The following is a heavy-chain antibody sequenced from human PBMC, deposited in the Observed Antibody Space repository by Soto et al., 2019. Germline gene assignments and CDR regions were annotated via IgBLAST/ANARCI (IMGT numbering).Heavy chain of an antibody. J-gene: IGHJ6*02. CDR2: IIPTFGAA. D-gene: IGHD3-10*01. CDR3: ARSPSGASHYGMDV. Sequence: SVKVSCKASGGTFSSDAISWVRQAPGQGLEWMGGIIPTFGAANYAQKFQGRVTMTANESTRTAYMDLSSLRSDDTAVYYCARSPSGASHYGMDVWGQGPTGTVSS. CDR1: GGTFSSDA. V-gene: IGHV1-69*13.